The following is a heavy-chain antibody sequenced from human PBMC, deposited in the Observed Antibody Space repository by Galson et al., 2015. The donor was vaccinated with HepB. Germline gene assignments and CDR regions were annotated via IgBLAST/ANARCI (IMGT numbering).Heavy chain of an antibody. J-gene: IGHJ6*03. CDR3: ARGVRRKGGNYYYYYMDV. CDR2: MNPNSGNT. Sequence: CKASGYTFTSYDINWVRQATGQGLEWMGWMNPNSGNTGYAQKFQGRVTMTRNTSISTAYMELSSLRSEDTAVYYCARGVRRKGGNYYYYYMDVWGKGTTVTVSS. CDR1: GYTFTSYD. V-gene: IGHV1-8*01. D-gene: IGHD3-10*01.